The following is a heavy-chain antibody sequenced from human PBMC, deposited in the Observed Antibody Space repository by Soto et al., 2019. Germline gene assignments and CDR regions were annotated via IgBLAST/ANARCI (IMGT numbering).Heavy chain of an antibody. D-gene: IGHD6-13*01. CDR3: ARGSAAGTKSPFDY. CDR2: IHYSGST. J-gene: IGHJ4*02. CDR1: GGSISGYY. V-gene: IGHV4-59*01. Sequence: VQLQESGPGLVKPSETLSLTCTVSGGSISGYYWSWIRQSPGKGLEWIGYIHYSGSTNYNPSLKRGVTIAVETSKNQRSLKLSSVTAADTAVYYCARGSAAGTKSPFDYWGQGTLVTVSS.